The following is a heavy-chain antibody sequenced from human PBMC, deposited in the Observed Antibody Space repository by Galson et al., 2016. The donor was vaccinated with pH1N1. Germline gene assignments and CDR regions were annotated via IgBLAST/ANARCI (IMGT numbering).Heavy chain of an antibody. CDR1: GDSISSYY. J-gene: IGHJ4*02. Sequence: ETLSLTCTVSGDSISSYYWSWMRQPAGKGLEWIGNIYYSGTTNYNPSLKSRVTMSVATSKGQLSLNLTSVTAADTAIYYCARDPGGGGHFDYWGQGALVTVSS. CDR2: IYYSGTT. V-gene: IGHV4-59*01. CDR3: ARDPGGGGHFDY. D-gene: IGHD2-8*02.